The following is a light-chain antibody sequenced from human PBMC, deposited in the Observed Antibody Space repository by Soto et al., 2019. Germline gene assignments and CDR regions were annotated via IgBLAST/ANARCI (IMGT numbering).Light chain of an antibody. Sequence: DIQLTQSPSFLSASVGDRVTITCRASQGIRDFLAWYQQKPGKAPKLLIYAASTLQAGVPTRFSGFASGTEFTLTISNLQSADSATYYCQQFNVYPLTFGGGTKVEIK. J-gene: IGKJ4*01. CDR1: QGIRDF. CDR2: AAS. CDR3: QQFNVYPLT. V-gene: IGKV1-9*01.